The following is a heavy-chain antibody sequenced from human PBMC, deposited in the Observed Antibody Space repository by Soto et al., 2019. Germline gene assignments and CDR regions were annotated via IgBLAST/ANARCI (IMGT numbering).Heavy chain of an antibody. CDR3: AKKWVYDSSASSFDY. V-gene: IGHV1-69*08. Sequence: SVKVSCKACGGTFSTYSISWVRQAPRQGLEWMGRIIPILNTVNYAQKFQGRVTITADKSTSTAYMELNSLRAEDTAVYYFAKKWVYDSSASSFDYWGQGTLVTVTS. CDR1: GGTFSTYS. J-gene: IGHJ4*02. D-gene: IGHD3-22*01. CDR2: IIPILNTV.